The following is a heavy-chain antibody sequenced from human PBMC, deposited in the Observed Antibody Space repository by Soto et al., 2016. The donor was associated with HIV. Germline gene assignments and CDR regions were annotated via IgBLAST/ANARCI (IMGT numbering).Heavy chain of an antibody. V-gene: IGHV4-39*01. CDR1: GGSISSSSYY. CDR3: ARLNYIWGIIYFDY. J-gene: IGHJ4*02. Sequence: QLQLQESGPGLVKPSETLSLTCTVSGGSISSSSYYWGWIRQPPGKGLEWIGNIYYSGSTYYNPSLKSRVTISVDTSKNQFSLKLSSVTAADTSVYYCARLNYIWGIIYFDYWGQGTLVTVSS. D-gene: IGHD3-16*01. CDR2: IYYSGST.